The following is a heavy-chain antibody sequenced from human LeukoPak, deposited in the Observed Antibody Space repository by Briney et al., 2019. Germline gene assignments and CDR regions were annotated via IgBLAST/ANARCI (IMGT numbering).Heavy chain of an antibody. Sequence: GGSLRPSCAASGFTFSSYSMNWVRQAPGKGLEWVSFISSSGSNIYYADSVKGRFTISRDNAKNSLYLQMNSLRAEDTAVYYCARNGGNSDFDYWGQGTLVTVSS. CDR2: ISSSGSNI. D-gene: IGHD4-23*01. CDR1: GFTFSSYS. CDR3: ARNGGNSDFDY. V-gene: IGHV3-21*01. J-gene: IGHJ4*02.